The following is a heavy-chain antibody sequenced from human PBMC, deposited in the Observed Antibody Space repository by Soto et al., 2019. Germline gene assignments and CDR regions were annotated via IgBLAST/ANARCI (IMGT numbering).Heavy chain of an antibody. J-gene: IGHJ1*01. CDR3: VQRNGSGYS. V-gene: IGHV3-23*01. CDR1: GFSFSSCA. CDR2: ISMGGQHT. D-gene: IGHD2-15*01. Sequence: PRGSLRLSCAVSGFSFSSCAYNWLRQPPGKGLEGVSGISMGGQHTFEADSVEGRFIISRNDSKNTMYLQMNSLRVDDTAVYYCVQRNGSGYSWGQRTRVTV.